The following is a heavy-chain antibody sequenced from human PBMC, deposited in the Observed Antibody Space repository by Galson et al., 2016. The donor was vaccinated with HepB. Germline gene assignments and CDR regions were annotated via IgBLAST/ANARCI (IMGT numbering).Heavy chain of an antibody. CDR3: AEGIYFDY. CDR2: IDWDDDK. J-gene: IGHJ4*02. V-gene: IGHV2-70*04. D-gene: IGHD3-10*01. CDR1: GFSLISIKLR. Sequence: PALVKPTQTLTLTCTFSGFSLISIKLRVNWIRQPPGKALEWLARIDWDDDKFYSTSLKTRLTISRDTSKNQVVLKMSNMDPVETATYYCAEGIYFDYWGQGTLVTVSS.